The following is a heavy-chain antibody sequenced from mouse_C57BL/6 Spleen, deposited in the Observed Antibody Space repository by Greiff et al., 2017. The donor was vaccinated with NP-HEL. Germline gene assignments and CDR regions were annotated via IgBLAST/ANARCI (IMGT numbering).Heavy chain of an antibody. CDR1: GYTFTSYW. J-gene: IGHJ2*01. CDR3: ARDTTVVATGGDY. D-gene: IGHD1-1*01. V-gene: IGHV1-55*01. CDR2: IYPGSGST. Sequence: VQLQQPGAELVKPGASVKMSCKASGYTFTSYWITWVKQRPGQGLEWIGDIYPGSGSTNYNEKFKSKATLTVDTSSSTAYMQLSSLTSEDSAVYYCARDTTVVATGGDYWGQGTTLTVSS.